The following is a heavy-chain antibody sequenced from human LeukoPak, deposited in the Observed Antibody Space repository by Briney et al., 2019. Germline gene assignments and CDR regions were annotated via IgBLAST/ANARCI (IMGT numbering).Heavy chain of an antibody. CDR2: INHSGST. D-gene: IGHD3-3*01. V-gene: IGHV4-34*01. J-gene: IGHJ5*02. Sequence: SETLSLTCAVYGGSFSGYYWSWIRQPPGKGLEWIGEINHSGSTNYNPSLKSRVTISVDTSKNQFSLKLSSVTAADTAVYYCARHPYYDFWSGYLNWFDPWGQGTLVTVSS. CDR1: GGSFSGYY. CDR3: ARHPYYDFWSGYLNWFDP.